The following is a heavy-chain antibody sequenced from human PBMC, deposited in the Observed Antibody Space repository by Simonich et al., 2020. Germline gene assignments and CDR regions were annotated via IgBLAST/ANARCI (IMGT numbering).Heavy chain of an antibody. CDR1: GGSISSYY. CDR3: ARSLGYYYYYYGMDV. J-gene: IGHJ6*02. CDR2: IYYRGST. Sequence: QVRLQESGPGLVKPSETLSLTCTVSGGSISSYYWSWIRQPPGKGLEWIGYIYYRGSTNYNPPLKSRVTISVDTSKNQFSLKLSSVTAADTAVYYCARSLGYYYYYYGMDVWGQGTTVTVSS. V-gene: IGHV4-59*12. D-gene: IGHD1-26*01.